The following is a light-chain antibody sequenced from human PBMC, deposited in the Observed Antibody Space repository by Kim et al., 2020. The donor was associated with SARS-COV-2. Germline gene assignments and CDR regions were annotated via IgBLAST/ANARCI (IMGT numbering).Light chain of an antibody. V-gene: IGKV3D-20*01. J-gene: IGKJ2*03. CDR2: EGV. Sequence: SPGERVNLYCGARQSVRTTDVAWYQQKPGLAPRLVIYEGVKRATGIPDRFSGSGSGTAFTLTISRLEPEDFAGYHCQQYRDSPYSFGQGTKLEIK. CDR1: QSVRTTD. CDR3: QQYRDSPYS.